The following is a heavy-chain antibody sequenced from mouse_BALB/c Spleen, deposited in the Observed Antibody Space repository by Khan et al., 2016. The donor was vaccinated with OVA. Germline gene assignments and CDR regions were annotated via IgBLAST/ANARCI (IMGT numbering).Heavy chain of an antibody. J-gene: IGHJ3*01. CDR2: IIYTGYT. CDR1: GDSITSGY. CDR3: ARSTYRYAFVY. V-gene: IGHV3-8*02. D-gene: IGHD2-12*01. Sequence: EVKLEESGPSLVKPSQTLSLTCSVTGDSITSGYWNWIRKFPGNKLEYMGYIIYTGYTYYNPSLQSRISITRHISKNQYYLQLNSVTDEDTATYYWARSTYRYAFVYWGQGTLVTVSA.